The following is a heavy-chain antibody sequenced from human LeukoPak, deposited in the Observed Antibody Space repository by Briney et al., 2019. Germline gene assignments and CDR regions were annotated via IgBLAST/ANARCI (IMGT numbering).Heavy chain of an antibody. V-gene: IGHV1-8*03. J-gene: IGHJ5*02. CDR3: ARGRFIRQGSFDP. CDR1: GYTFTSYD. D-gene: IGHD2-15*01. Sequence: ALVKVSCKASGYTFTSYDINWVRQATGQGLEWMGWMNPNSGNTGYAQKFQGRVTITRNTSISTAYMELSSLRSEDTAVYYCARGRFIRQGSFDPWGQGTLVTVSS. CDR2: MNPNSGNT.